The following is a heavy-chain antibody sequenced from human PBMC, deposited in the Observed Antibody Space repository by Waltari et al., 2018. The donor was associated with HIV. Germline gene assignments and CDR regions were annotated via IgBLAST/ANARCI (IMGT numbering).Heavy chain of an antibody. Sequence: EVQLVESGGGLVQPGGSLRLSCAASGFTFSSYWMHWVRQVPGKGLIWVSSINSDGRSTSYADSVKGRFTISRDNDKNTLYLQMNRLRAEDTADYYCATSRTFDYWGQGTLVTVSS. CDR1: GFTFSSYW. CDR3: ATSRTFDY. J-gene: IGHJ4*02. V-gene: IGHV3-74*01. CDR2: INSDGRST.